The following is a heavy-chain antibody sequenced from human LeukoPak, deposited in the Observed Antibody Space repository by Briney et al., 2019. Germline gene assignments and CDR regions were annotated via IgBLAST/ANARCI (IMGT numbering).Heavy chain of an antibody. CDR1: GFTFSSYW. CDR3: VRVTECSSSSCYNVAEYFQH. V-gene: IGHV3-7*01. CDR2: IKQDGSEK. D-gene: IGHD2-2*02. J-gene: IGHJ1*01. Sequence: GGSLRLSCAASGFTFSSYWMSWVRQAPGKGLEWVANIKQDGSEKYYVDSVKGRFTISRDNAKNSLYVEMNSLKAEDTAVYYCVRVTECSSSSCYNVAEYFQHWGQGTLVTVSS.